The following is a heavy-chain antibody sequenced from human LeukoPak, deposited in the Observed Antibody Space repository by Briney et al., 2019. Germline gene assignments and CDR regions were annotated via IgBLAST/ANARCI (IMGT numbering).Heavy chain of an antibody. D-gene: IGHD5-12*01. Sequence: SETLSLTCTVSGGSISSYYWSWLRQPPGKGLEGLGYIYYSGSTNYNPSLKSRVTISVDTSKNQFSLKLSSVSAADTAVYYCARGIYSGYDYGYWGQGTLVTVSS. CDR1: GGSISSYY. V-gene: IGHV4-59*01. J-gene: IGHJ4*02. CDR2: IYYSGST. CDR3: ARGIYSGYDYGY.